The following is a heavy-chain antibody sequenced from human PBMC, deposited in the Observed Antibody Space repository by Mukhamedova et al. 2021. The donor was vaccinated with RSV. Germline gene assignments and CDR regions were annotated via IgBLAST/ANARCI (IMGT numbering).Heavy chain of an antibody. V-gene: IGHV3-23*01. CDR3: AKDYCSSTSCYHSDY. CDR2: ISGSGGST. J-gene: IGHJ4*02. D-gene: IGHD2-2*01. Sequence: GWVSAISGSGGSTYYADSVKGRFTISRDNSKNTLYLQMNSLRAADTAVYYCAKDYCSSTSCYHSDYWGQGTLVTVSS.